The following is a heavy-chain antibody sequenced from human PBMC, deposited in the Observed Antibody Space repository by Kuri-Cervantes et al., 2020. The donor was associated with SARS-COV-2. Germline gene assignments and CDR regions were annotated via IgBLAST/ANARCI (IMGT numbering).Heavy chain of an antibody. CDR2: IIPILGIA. V-gene: IGHV1-69*04. D-gene: IGHD2-21*02. CDR3: ARGLSVVTHFDY. Sequence: SVKVSCKASGGTFSSYAISWVRQAPGQGLEWVGRIIPILGIANYAQKFQGRVTITADKSTSTAYMELSSLRSEDTAVYYCARGLSVVTHFDYWGQGILTVSS. CDR1: GGTFSSYA. J-gene: IGHJ4*02.